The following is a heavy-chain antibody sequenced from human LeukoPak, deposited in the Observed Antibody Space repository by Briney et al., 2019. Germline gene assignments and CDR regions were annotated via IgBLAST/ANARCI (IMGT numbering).Heavy chain of an antibody. CDR2: ISSRSSYI. V-gene: IGHV3-21*01. CDR1: GFTFSSYN. J-gene: IGHJ4*02. D-gene: IGHD3-3*01. CDR3: ASGVNSFDY. Sequence: GGSLRLSCAASGFTFSSYNMKWVRQAPGKGLEWVSSISSRSSYIFYADSVKGRFTISRDNAKKSLYLQMNSLRAEDTAVYYCASGVNSFDYWGQGTLVTVSS.